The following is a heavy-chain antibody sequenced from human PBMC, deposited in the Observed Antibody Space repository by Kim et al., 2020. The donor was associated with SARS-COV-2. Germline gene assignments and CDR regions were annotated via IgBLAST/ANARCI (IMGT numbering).Heavy chain of an antibody. CDR2: LLPSGNS. Sequence: SETLSLTCTVSGASINSGRHSWNWIRQSAGKGLEYIGRLLPSGNSNYNPSLKSRVTILVDTSKNQFSLNLGSVTAADTAVYYCARGKLVGAAVSRSSGMDVWGQGTTVIVSS. V-gene: IGHV4-61*02. CDR1: GASINSGRHS. CDR3: ARGKLVGAAVSRSSGMDV. D-gene: IGHD1-26*01. J-gene: IGHJ6*02.